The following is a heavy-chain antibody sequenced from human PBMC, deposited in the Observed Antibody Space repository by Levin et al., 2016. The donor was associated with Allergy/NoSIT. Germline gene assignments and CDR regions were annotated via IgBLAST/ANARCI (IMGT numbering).Heavy chain of an antibody. CDR2: INPISGGT. V-gene: IGHV1-2*02. CDR3: ARAVRDDGYQLLYTHYYYSMDV. CDR1: GYTFTSYY. Sequence: ASVKVSCKASGYTFTSYYIHWVRQAPGQGLEWVGWINPISGGTNYAQKFQGRVTMTSDTSISTAYMELSSLTSDDTAVHYCARAVRDDGYQLLYTHYYYSMDVWGQGTTVTVSS. D-gene: IGHD2-2*02. J-gene: IGHJ6*02.